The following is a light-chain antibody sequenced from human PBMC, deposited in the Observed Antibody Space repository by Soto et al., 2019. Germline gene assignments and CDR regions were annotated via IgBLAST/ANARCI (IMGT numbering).Light chain of an antibody. V-gene: IGKV3-20*01. CDR1: QSVGSSY. CDR2: GTY. J-gene: IGKJ1*01. Sequence: ESVLTQSPGTLSLSPGERATLSCRASQSVGSSYLAWYQQKPGQAPRVLIYGTYSRATGIQDRFSGSGSGTDFTLTIRRLEPEDFAVYYCKQYTTSSWTFGQGTKVDIK. CDR3: KQYTTSSWT.